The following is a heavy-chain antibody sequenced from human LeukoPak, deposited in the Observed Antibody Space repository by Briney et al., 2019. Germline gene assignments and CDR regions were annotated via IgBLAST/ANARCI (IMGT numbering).Heavy chain of an antibody. J-gene: IGHJ4*02. CDR3: AKDPRSYIVTTMLFQY. CDR2: ISGNGGSI. D-gene: IGHD5-12*01. Sequence: GGSLRLSCAASGFTFSSYEMNWVRQAPGKGLAWVSGISGNGGSIYYADSVKGRFTISRDNSKNTLYLQINSLRAEDTAVYYCAKDPRSYIVTTMLFQYWGQGTLVTVSS. CDR1: GFTFSSYE. V-gene: IGHV3-23*01.